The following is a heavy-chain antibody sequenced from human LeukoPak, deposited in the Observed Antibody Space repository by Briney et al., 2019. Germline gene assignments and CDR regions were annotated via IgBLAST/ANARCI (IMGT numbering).Heavy chain of an antibody. CDR1: GYNFIDYY. D-gene: IGHD3-3*01. V-gene: IGHV1-8*02. CDR3: ATANDYDFWSGYYTQGWFDP. Sequence: ASVKVSCKTSGYNFIDYYMHWVRQATGQGLEWMGWMNPNSGNTGYAQKFQGRVTMTRNTSISTAYMELSSLRSEDTAVYYCATANDYDFWSGYYTQGWFDPWGQGTLVTVSS. J-gene: IGHJ5*02. CDR2: MNPNSGNT.